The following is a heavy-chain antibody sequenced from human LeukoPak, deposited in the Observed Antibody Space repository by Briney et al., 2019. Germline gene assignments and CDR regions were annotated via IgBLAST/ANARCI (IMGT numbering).Heavy chain of an antibody. CDR3: ARRGDYDSSGYHYGDFDY. Sequence: PGGSLRLSCAASGFTFSSYEMNWVRQAPGKGLEWVSYISSSSSTIYYADSVKGRFTISRDNAKNSLYLQMNSLRAEDTAVYYCARRGDYDSSGYHYGDFDYWGQGTLVTVSS. D-gene: IGHD3-22*01. CDR1: GFTFSSYE. J-gene: IGHJ4*02. CDR2: ISSSSSTI. V-gene: IGHV3-48*03.